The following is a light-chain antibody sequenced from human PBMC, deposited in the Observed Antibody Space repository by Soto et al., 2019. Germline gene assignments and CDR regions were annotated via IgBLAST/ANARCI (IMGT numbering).Light chain of an antibody. CDR2: GAS. V-gene: IGKV3-20*01. CDR1: QSVSSSH. Sequence: EFVLTQSPGTLSLSPGERATLSCRASQSVSSSHLAWYQQKPGQAPRLLIYGASTRPTGIPDRFSGSGSGTDFTLTISRLEPEDFAVYYCQQYGSSPRTFGQGTKVDIK. J-gene: IGKJ1*01. CDR3: QQYGSSPRT.